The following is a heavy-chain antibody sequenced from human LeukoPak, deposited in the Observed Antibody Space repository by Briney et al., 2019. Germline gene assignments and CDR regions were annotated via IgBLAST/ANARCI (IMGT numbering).Heavy chain of an antibody. CDR2: IIPIFGTA. J-gene: IGHJ6*03. CDR3: ASSKGITMIVATYYYYMDV. Sequence: GSSVKVSCKASGGTFSSYAISWVRQAPGQGLEWMGGIIPIFGTANYAQKSQGRVTITTDESTSTAYMELSSLRSEDTAVYYCASSKGITMIVATYYYYMDVWGKGTTVTVSS. CDR1: GGTFSSYA. V-gene: IGHV1-69*05. D-gene: IGHD3-22*01.